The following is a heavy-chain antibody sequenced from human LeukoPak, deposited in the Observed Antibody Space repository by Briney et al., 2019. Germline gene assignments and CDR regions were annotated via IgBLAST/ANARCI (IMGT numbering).Heavy chain of an antibody. Sequence: GASVTLSFTSSASTFTFNYMHWVRLAPGQGHDRMGCITTNSGDTKYSQESQSSVTIIWGTSISTAYMHLSRLTTDETTAYYSARGGPAVGTPLANTPWGQGTLVTVSS. CDR2: ITTNSGDT. J-gene: IGHJ5*02. CDR1: ASTFTFNY. D-gene: IGHD1-26*01. CDR3: ARGGPAVGTPLANTP. V-gene: IGHV1-2*02.